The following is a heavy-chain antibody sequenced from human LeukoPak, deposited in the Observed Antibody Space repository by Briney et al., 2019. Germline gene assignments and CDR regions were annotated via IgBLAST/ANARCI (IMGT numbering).Heavy chain of an antibody. D-gene: IGHD6-13*01. CDR1: GFTFGTYW. V-gene: IGHV3-7*05. J-gene: IGHJ4*02. CDR3: ARHGYHNFDY. CDR2: INEDGRQK. Sequence: GGSLRLSCAASGFTFGTYWMGWVRQAPGKGLEWVANINEDGRQKYYADSVKGRFTISRDNAKSSVYLQMTSLRAEDTAVYYCARHGYHNFDYWGQGTLVTVSS.